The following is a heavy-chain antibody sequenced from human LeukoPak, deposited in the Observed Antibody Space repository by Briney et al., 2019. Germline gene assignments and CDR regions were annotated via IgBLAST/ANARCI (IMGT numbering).Heavy chain of an antibody. Sequence: PGGSPRLSCAASGFTFSSYEMNWVRQAPGKGLEWVSYISSSGSTIYYADSVKGRFTISRDNAKNSLYLQVNSLRAEDTAVYYCARDRDSGSPHDAFDIWGQGTMVTVSS. CDR2: ISSSGSTI. CDR1: GFTFSSYE. V-gene: IGHV3-48*03. CDR3: ARDRDSGSPHDAFDI. D-gene: IGHD1-26*01. J-gene: IGHJ3*02.